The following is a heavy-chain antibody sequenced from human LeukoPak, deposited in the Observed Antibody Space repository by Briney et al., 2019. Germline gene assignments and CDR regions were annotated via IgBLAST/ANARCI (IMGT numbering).Heavy chain of an antibody. CDR3: ARGSPPDGETSDY. V-gene: IGHV4-4*07. J-gene: IGHJ4*02. CDR1: GGSINSYY. D-gene: IGHD3-3*01. Sequence: SETLSLTCTVSGGSINSYYWSWIRQPAGKGLEWIGRIYSSGNTNYNPSLKSRVTMSVDTSNNQLSLTLSSVTAADTAVYYCARGSPPDGETSDYWGQGTLVTVSS. CDR2: IYSSGNT.